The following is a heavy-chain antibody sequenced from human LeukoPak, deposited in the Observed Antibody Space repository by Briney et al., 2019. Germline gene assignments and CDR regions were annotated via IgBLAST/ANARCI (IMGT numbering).Heavy chain of an antibody. J-gene: IGHJ4*02. CDR3: AKDPYDSSGYHSGHGALCLGY. V-gene: IGHV3-23*01. Sequence: GGSLRLSCAASGFTFSSYAMNWVRQAPGKWLEWVSAISGSGGSTYYADSVKGRFTISRDNSKNTLYLQMNSLRAEDTAVYYCAKDPYDSSGYHSGHGALCLGYWGQGTLVTVSS. CDR2: ISGSGGST. D-gene: IGHD3-22*01. CDR1: GFTFSSYA.